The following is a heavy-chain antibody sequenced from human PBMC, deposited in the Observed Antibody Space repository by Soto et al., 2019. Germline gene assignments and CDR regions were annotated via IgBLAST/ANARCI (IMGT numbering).Heavy chain of an antibody. CDR2: ITSSSSTM. CDR1: ALMLRAYS. D-gene: IGHD2-8*01. V-gene: IGHV3-48*01. CDR3: VREVEYCTTAVCFPHFDY. Sequence: EAQLVESGGGLVQPGGSLRLSCGDSALMLRAYSLNWVRQAPGEGLEWVSSITSSSSTMYYADSVKGRFTITRDNAKNSLYLQTNSLRAEDTAVYYCVREVEYCTTAVCFPHFDYWGQGTLVTVSS. J-gene: IGHJ4*02.